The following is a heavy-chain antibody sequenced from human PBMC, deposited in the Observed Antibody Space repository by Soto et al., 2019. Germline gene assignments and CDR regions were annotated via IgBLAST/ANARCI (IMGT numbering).Heavy chain of an antibody. J-gene: IGHJ6*02. CDR2: IYYSGST. CDR1: GGSISSSSYY. CDR3: ASTISGSYYSRYYYYGMDV. D-gene: IGHD1-26*01. V-gene: IGHV4-39*01. Sequence: SETLSLTCTVSGGSISSSSYYWGWIRQPPGKGLEWIGSIYYSGSTYYNPSLKSRVTISVDTSKNQFSLKLSSVTAADTAVYYCASTISGSYYSRYYYYGMDVWGQGTTVTVSS.